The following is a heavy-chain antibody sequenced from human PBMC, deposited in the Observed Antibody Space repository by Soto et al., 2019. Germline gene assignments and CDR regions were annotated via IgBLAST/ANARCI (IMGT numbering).Heavy chain of an antibody. CDR2: IYYSGST. J-gene: IGHJ3*02. V-gene: IGHV4-59*01. Sequence: PSETLSLTCTVSGGSISSYYWSWIRQPPGKGLEWIGYIYYSGSTNYIPPLKSRVTISLYTSKNQFSLKLSSVSVADTAVYYCARDDSSSCSDAFDIWGQGTMVTVSS. CDR1: GGSISSYY. CDR3: ARDDSSSCSDAFDI. D-gene: IGHD6-13*01.